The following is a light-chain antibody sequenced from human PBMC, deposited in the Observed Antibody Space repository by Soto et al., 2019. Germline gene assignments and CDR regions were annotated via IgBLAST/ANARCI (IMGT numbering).Light chain of an antibody. CDR3: QSYDSSLSGWV. CDR2: GHS. V-gene: IGLV1-40*01. CDR1: SSNIGAGYD. Sequence: QSVLTQPPSVYGAPGQRVTISCTGSSSNIGAGYDVHWYQQLPGTAPKLLIYGHSNRRSGVPDRFSGSKSGTSASLAITGLQDEEEADDYCQSYDSSLSGWVFGGGTKLTVL. J-gene: IGLJ3*02.